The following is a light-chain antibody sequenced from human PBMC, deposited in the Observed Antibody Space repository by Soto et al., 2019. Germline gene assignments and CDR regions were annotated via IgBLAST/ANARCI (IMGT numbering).Light chain of an antibody. Sequence: EILLTQSPATLSLSPGERATLSCRASQSVGNYLAWYQQKPGQTPRLLIYDASSRANGIPARFSGSGSGTDFTLTISSLEPEDFAVYYCQQRSSWHSLTFGGGTKVDIK. CDR2: DAS. CDR3: QQRSSWHSLT. J-gene: IGKJ4*01. CDR1: QSVGNY. V-gene: IGKV3-11*01.